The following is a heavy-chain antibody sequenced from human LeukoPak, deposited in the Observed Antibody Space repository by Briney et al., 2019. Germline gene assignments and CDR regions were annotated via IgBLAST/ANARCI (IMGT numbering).Heavy chain of an antibody. D-gene: IGHD3-16*02. CDR2: ISSSSSYI. V-gene: IGHV3-21*01. CDR3: ARDLLGYNYYYMDV. J-gene: IGHJ6*03. Sequence: GGSLRLSCAASGFTFSSYNMNWVRQAPGRGLEWVSSISSSSSYIYYADSVKGRFTISRDNAKNSLYLQMNSLRAEDTAVYYCARDLLGYNYYYMDVWGKGTTVTVSS. CDR1: GFTFSSYN.